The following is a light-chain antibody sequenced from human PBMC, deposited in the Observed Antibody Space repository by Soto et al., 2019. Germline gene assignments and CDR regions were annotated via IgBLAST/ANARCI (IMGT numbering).Light chain of an antibody. Sequence: QAVVTQEPSLTVSPGGTVTLTCATSTGAVTSGYYPNWFQQKPGQAPRALIYSTKNKYSWTPARFSGSLLGGKAALTLSGVQPEDEADYYCLLYYGGQLGVFGGGTQLTV. J-gene: IGLJ2*01. CDR2: STK. CDR3: LLYYGGQLGV. CDR1: TGAVTSGYY. V-gene: IGLV7-43*01.